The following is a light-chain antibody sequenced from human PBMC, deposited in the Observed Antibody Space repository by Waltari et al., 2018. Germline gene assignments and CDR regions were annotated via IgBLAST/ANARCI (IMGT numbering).Light chain of an antibody. Sequence: EIELTQSPGTLSLSPGERATLSCRASQSVAGSYLAWYQHKPGQVHLVLIYGASIRATGIPDRFSGSGSGTGFTLTISRLEPEDFAVYYCQQYGGSPYTFGQGTKLEIK. J-gene: IGKJ2*01. CDR1: QSVAGSY. CDR2: GAS. CDR3: QQYGGSPYT. V-gene: IGKV3-20*01.